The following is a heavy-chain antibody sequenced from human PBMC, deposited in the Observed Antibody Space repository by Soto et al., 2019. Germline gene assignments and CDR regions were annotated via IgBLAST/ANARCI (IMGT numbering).Heavy chain of an antibody. D-gene: IGHD2-2*01. CDR1: GGTFSSYA. CDR2: IIPIFGTA. J-gene: IGHJ6*01. Sequence: SVKVSCKASGGTFSSYAISWVRQAPGQGLEWMGGIIPIFGTANYAQKLQGRVTITADESTSTAYMELSSLRSEDTAVYYCARGDSLLVPSAIGGYYYYYGMDV. V-gene: IGHV1-69*13. CDR3: ARGDSLLVPSAIGGYYYYYGMDV.